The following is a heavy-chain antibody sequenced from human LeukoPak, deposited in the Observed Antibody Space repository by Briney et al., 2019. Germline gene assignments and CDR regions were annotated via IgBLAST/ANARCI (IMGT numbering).Heavy chain of an antibody. D-gene: IGHD2-2*01. V-gene: IGHV1-2*02. CDR1: GYTFTGYY. CDR3: ARTIVVVPAAINY. J-gene: IGHJ4*02. CDR2: INPNSGGT. Sequence: ASVKVSCKASGYTFTGYYTHWVRQAPGQGLEWMGWINPNSGGTNYAQKFQGRVTMTRDTSISTAYMELSRLRSDDTAVYYCARTIVVVPAAINYWGQGTLATVSS.